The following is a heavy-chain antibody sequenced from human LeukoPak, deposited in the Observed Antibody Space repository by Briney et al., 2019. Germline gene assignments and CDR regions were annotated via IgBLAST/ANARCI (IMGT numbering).Heavy chain of an antibody. J-gene: IGHJ4*02. Sequence: PGESLRLSCAASGFTFDDYTLHWVRQAPGKGLEWVSPISWDSTNKYYADSVKGRFTISRDNRKKSLDLQMNSLRTEDTALYYCAKEGSGSYPELAYWGQGTLVTVSS. CDR3: AKEGSGSYPELAY. V-gene: IGHV3-43*01. CDR1: GFTFDDYT. CDR2: ISWDSTNK. D-gene: IGHD1-26*01.